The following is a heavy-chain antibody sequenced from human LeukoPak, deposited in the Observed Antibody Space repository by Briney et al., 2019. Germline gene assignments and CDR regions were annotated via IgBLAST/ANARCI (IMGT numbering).Heavy chain of an antibody. V-gene: IGHV4-39*01. CDR2: IYYSGST. J-gene: IGHJ5*02. D-gene: IGHD2-2*01. CDR3: ARHSVCSSTSCYQKYNWFDP. CDR1: GGSISSSSYY. Sequence: SETLSLTCTVSGGSISSSSYYWGWIRQPPGKGLEWIGSIYYSGSTYYNPSLKSRVTISVDTSKNQFSLKLSSVTAADTAVYYCARHSVCSSTSCYQKYNWFDPWGQGTLVTVSS.